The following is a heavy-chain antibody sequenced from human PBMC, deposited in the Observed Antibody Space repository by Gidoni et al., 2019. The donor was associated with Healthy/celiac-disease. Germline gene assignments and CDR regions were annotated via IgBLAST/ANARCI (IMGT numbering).Heavy chain of an antibody. CDR1: GFPFSSYG. J-gene: IGHJ3*02. Sequence: QVQLVESVGGVVQPGKSLRLSCAASGFPFSSYGMHWVRQAPGKGLEWVAVIWYDGSNKYYADSVKGRFTISRDNSKNTLYLQMNSLRAEDTAVYYCARDDDFWSGYKDAFDIWGQGTMVTVSS. CDR3: ARDDDFWSGYKDAFDI. CDR2: IWYDGSNK. V-gene: IGHV3-33*01. D-gene: IGHD3-3*01.